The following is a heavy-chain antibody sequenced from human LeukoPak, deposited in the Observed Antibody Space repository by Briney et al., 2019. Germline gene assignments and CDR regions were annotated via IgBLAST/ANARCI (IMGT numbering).Heavy chain of an antibody. CDR2: IYYSGST. V-gene: IGHV4-59*08. CDR3: ARGTTRFDY. D-gene: IGHD1-1*01. J-gene: IGHJ4*02. Sequence: SETLSLTCTVSGESMSGFYWNWIRQPPGKGLEWIGYIYYSGSTYYNPSLKSRVTISVDTSKNQFSLKLSSVTAADTAVYYCARGTTRFDYWGQGTLVTVSP. CDR1: GESMSGFY.